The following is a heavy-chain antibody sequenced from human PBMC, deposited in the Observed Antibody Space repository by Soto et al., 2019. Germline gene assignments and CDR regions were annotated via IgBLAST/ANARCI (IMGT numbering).Heavy chain of an antibody. CDR2: ISGYNGDT. Sequence: QGQLVQSGPEVKKPGASVKVSCKASGYTFTRYGISWVRQAPGQGLEWMGWISGYNGDTNYAQKVQGRVTMNIDTSTSTAYMELRSLTSDDTAIYYCAKNGLLPYYYYGMDVWGQGTTVTVSS. V-gene: IGHV1-18*01. CDR3: AKNGLLPYYYYGMDV. CDR1: GYTFTRYG. D-gene: IGHD1-26*01. J-gene: IGHJ6*02.